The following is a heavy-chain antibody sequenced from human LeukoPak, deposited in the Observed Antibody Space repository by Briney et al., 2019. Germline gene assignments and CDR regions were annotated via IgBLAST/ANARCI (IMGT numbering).Heavy chain of an antibody. J-gene: IGHJ4*02. V-gene: IGHV4-4*07. CDR2: IYTSGST. D-gene: IGHD6-6*01. CDR3: ARQADDSSSSLVYFDY. Sequence: SETLSLTCTVSGGSISSYYWSWIRQPAGKGLEWIGRIYTSGSTNYNPSLKSRVTMSVDTSKNQFSLKLSSVTAADTAVYYCARQADDSSSSLVYFDYWGQGTLVTVSS. CDR1: GGSISSYY.